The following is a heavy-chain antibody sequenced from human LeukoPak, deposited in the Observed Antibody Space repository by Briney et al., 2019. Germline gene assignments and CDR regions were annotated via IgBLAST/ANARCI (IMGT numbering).Heavy chain of an antibody. CDR3: ARDAALTVTMAYY. CDR2: IIPILGIA. V-gene: IGHV1-69*04. Sequence: SVKVSCKASGGTFSSYTISWVRQAPGRGLEWMGRIIPILGIANYAQKFQGRVTITADKSTSTAYMELSSLRSEDTAVYYCARDAALTVTMAYYWGQGTLVPSPQ. J-gene: IGHJ4*02. D-gene: IGHD4-11*01. CDR1: GGTFSSYT.